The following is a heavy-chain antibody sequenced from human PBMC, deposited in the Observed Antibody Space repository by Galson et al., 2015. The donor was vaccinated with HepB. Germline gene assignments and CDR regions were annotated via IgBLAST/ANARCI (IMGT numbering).Heavy chain of an antibody. CDR2: ISGSGGST. V-gene: IGHV3-23*01. CDR3: AKDPEWELLRPSVSYFDY. CDR1: GFTFSSYA. D-gene: IGHD1-26*01. J-gene: IGHJ4*02. Sequence: SLRLSCAASGFTFSSYAMSWVRQAPGKGLEWVSAISGSGGSTYYADSVKGRFTISRDDSKNTLYLQMNSLRAEDTAVYYCAKDPEWELLRPSVSYFDYWGQGTLVTVSS.